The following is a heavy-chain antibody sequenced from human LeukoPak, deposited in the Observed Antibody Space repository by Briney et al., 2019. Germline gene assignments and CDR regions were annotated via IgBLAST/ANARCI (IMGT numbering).Heavy chain of an antibody. CDR1: GFTFLSYA. J-gene: IGHJ4*02. CDR3: AKEVVGATGGFDY. Sequence: PGGSLRLFCAASGFTFLSYAMSWVRQAPGKGLEWVSAISGSAISTYYADSVKGRFTISRDNSKNTLYLQMNSLRAEDTAVYYCAKEVVGATGGFDYWGQGTLVTVSS. D-gene: IGHD1-26*01. V-gene: IGHV3-23*01. CDR2: ISGSAIST.